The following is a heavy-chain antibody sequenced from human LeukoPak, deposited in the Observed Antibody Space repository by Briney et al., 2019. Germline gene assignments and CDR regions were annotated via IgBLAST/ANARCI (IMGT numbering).Heavy chain of an antibody. V-gene: IGHV1-2*02. J-gene: IGHJ6*03. D-gene: IGHD3-10*01. CDR1: GYTFTGYY. Sequence: GASVKVSCKASGYTFTGYYMHWVRQAPGQGLEWMGWINPKSGGTNYAQKFQGRVTMTRDTSISTAYMELSRLRSDDTAVYYCARLVHIYYYYYMDVWGKGTTVTVSS. CDR2: INPKSGGT. CDR3: ARLVHIYYYYYMDV.